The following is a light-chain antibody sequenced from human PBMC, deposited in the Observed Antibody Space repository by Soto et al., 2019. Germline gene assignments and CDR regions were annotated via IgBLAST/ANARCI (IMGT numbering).Light chain of an antibody. Sequence: DIVMTQSPLSLPVTPGEPASISGRSSQSLLHSNGYNYLDWYLQKPGQSPQLLIYLGSNRASGVPDRFSGSGSGTDFTLKISRVEAEDVGVYYCMQALQTPLTFGGGTKVDI. CDR2: LGS. CDR1: QSLLHSNGYNY. V-gene: IGKV2-28*01. CDR3: MQALQTPLT. J-gene: IGKJ4*01.